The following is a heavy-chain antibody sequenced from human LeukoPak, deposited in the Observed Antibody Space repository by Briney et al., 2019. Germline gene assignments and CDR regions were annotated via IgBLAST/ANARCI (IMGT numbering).Heavy chain of an antibody. D-gene: IGHD3-22*01. J-gene: IGHJ4*02. CDR1: GFTFSSYA. CDR3: AKGADMRVAVYSASGIVDY. V-gene: IGHV3-23*01. Sequence: EXGGSLRLSCAASGFTFSSYAMSWVRQAPGKGLEWVSAISSSGDSTHYADSVKGRFTISRDNSENTLYLQMNSLRAEDTAVYYCAKGADMRVAVYSASGIVDYWGQGTLVTVSS. CDR2: ISSSGDST.